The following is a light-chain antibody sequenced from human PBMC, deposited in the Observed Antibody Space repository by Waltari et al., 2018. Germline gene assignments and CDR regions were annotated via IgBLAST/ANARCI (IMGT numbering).Light chain of an antibody. V-gene: IGKV3-20*01. J-gene: IGKJ1*01. CDR2: AAS. CDR1: QSVGRS. CDR3: EMYVRLPAT. Sequence: EIVLTQSPGTLSLSPGERATLSCRASQSVGRSLTWYQQRHGQAPRLLSYAASTRATGMPDRFSGGGSGTDFSLTISRLVPEDFAVYYCEMYVRLPATFGQGTKVEI.